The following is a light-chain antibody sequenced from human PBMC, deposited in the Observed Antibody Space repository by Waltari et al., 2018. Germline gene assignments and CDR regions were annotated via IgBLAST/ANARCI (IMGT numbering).Light chain of an antibody. Sequence: QSVLTQPPSVSGAPGQRVTISCTGSSSNIGAGYYVSWYQQFPGTAPQLLIYENNKRPSGLSDRFSGSKSGTSASLTITGLQSEDEADYYCSAWDSSLTTWLFGGGTRLTVL. V-gene: IGLV1-40*01. CDR1: SSNIGAGYY. CDR2: ENN. CDR3: SAWDSSLTTWL. J-gene: IGLJ2*01.